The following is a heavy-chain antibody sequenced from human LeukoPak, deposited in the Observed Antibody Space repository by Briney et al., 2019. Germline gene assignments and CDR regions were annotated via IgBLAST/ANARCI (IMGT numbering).Heavy chain of an antibody. J-gene: IGHJ5*02. CDR2: IIPIFGTA. CDR3: ARGYDFWSGYFDP. Sequence: SVKVSCKASGGTFSSYAISWVRQAPGQGLEWMGRIIPIFGTANYAQKFQGRVTITADESTSTAYMELSSLRSEDTAVYYCARGYDFWSGYFDPWGQGTLVTVSS. V-gene: IGHV1-69*13. CDR1: GGTFSSYA. D-gene: IGHD3-3*01.